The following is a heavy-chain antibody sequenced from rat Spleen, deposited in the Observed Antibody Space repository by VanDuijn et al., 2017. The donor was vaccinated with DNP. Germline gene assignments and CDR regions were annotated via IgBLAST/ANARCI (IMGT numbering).Heavy chain of an antibody. J-gene: IGHJ2*01. V-gene: IGHV5-25*01. CDR1: GFTFGDYY. D-gene: IGHD5-1*01. Sequence: EVQVVESGGGLVQPGGSLKLSCAASGFTFGDYYMSWVRQPPTKGLEWVASISPDGGSIYYRDSVKGRFTMSRDNAKNTLYLQMNSLRSEDTATYCCARGRQGAELFDYWGQGVMVTVSS. CDR2: ISPDGGSI. CDR3: ARGRQGAELFDY.